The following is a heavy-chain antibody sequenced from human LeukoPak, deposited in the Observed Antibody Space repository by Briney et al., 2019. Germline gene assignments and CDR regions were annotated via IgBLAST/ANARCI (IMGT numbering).Heavy chain of an antibody. CDR1: GFTFEDYG. J-gene: IGHJ6*03. CDR2: ISWYSGSI. CDR3: AKDSRAYYYYYMDV. Sequence: GRSLRLSCAASGFTFEDYGMHWVRQAPGKGLEWVSGISWYSGSIGYADSVKGRFPISRDNAKNSLYLQMNSLRAEDTALYYCAKDSRAYYYYYMDVWGKGTTVTVSS. D-gene: IGHD6-6*01. V-gene: IGHV3-9*01.